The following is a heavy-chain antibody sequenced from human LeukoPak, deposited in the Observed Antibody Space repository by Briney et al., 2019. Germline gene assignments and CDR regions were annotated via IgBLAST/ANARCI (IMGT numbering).Heavy chain of an antibody. Sequence: SETLSLTCTVSGGSISSGSYYWSWTRQPAGKGLEWIGRIYTSGSTNYNPSLKSRVTISVDTSKNQFSLKLSSVTAADTAVYYCAAPRDGYNLGYWGRGTLVTVSS. V-gene: IGHV4-61*02. D-gene: IGHD5-24*01. CDR2: IYTSGST. CDR3: AAPRDGYNLGY. CDR1: GGSISSGSYY. J-gene: IGHJ4*02.